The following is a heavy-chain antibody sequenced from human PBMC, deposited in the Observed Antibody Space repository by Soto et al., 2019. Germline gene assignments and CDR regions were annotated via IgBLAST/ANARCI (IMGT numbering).Heavy chain of an antibody. V-gene: IGHV3-23*01. J-gene: IGHJ4*02. CDR1: GFNFSIYS. CDR3: AIDSDGGY. D-gene: IGHD2-15*01. Sequence: EVRLSESGGGLVQPGESLRLSCAASGFNFSIYSMIWVRQAPGKGLEWVSGISATTGNTYYTNSVKGRFTISRDNFENPLSLQMNNLRAEDTALYYCAIDSDGGYWGQGTLVTVSS. CDR2: ISATTGNT.